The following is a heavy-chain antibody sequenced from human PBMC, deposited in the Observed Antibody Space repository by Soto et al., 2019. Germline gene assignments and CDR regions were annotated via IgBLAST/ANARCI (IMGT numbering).Heavy chain of an antibody. CDR3: GKDSSVDTTDWLDL. J-gene: IGHJ5*02. CDR2: ISGSGVST. D-gene: IGHD5-18*01. Sequence: PGGSLRLSGAACGFTFVTYSINWVRHAPWKGLQSLSVISGSGVSTYYTDSVKGRFTISRDNSKKTLYLKMNSLRADETAIYYCGKDSSVDTTDWLDLCGEGNLLALSS. V-gene: IGHV3-23*01. CDR1: GFTFVTYS.